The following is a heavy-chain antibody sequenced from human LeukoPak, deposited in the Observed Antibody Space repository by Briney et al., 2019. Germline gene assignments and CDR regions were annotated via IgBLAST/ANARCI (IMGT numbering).Heavy chain of an antibody. D-gene: IGHD2-2*01. V-gene: IGHV4-59*08. Sequence: SETLSLTCTVSGGSINGHYWTWIRQSPGKGLEWIGYIYDRGSHYSGSTNYNPSLKSRVTISVDTSKNQFSLKLSSVTAADTAVYYCAVAIVVVPAAIHWYFDLWGRGTLVTVSS. J-gene: IGHJ2*01. CDR2: IYDRGSHYSGST. CDR3: AVAIVVVPAAIHWYFDL. CDR1: GGSINGHY.